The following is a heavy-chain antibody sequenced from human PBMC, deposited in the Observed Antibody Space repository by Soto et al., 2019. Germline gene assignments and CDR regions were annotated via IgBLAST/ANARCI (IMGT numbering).Heavy chain of an antibody. V-gene: IGHV4-34*01. CDR3: ARGFRGWFDP. CDR1: GGSFSGYY. Sequence: SETLSLTCAVYGGSFSGYYWSWIRQPPGKGLEWIGEINHSGSTNYNPSLKSRVTISVDTSKNQFSLKLSSVTAADTAVYYCARGFRGWFDPWGQGTLVTVSS. CDR2: INHSGST. J-gene: IGHJ5*02.